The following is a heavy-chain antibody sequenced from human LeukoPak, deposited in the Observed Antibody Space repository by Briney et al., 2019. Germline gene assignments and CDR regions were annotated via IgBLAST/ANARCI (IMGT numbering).Heavy chain of an antibody. V-gene: IGHV1-18*04. J-gene: IGHJ4*02. Sequence: ASVRVSCKASGYTFTGYYMHWVRQAPGQGLEWMGWISAYNGNTNYAQKLQGRVTMTTDTSTSTAYMELRSLRSDDTAVYYCARDPYYDILTGYYLDYWGQGTLVTVSS. D-gene: IGHD3-9*01. CDR1: GYTFTGYY. CDR3: ARDPYYDILTGYYLDY. CDR2: ISAYNGNT.